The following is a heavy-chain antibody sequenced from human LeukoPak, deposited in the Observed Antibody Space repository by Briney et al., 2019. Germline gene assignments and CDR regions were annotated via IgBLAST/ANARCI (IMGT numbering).Heavy chain of an antibody. CDR2: IYYSGST. CDR3: ARDSPRRGMDV. V-gene: IGHV4-59*01. J-gene: IGHJ6*02. CDR1: GDSISSYY. Sequence: EPSETLSLTCAVSGDSISSYYWSWIRQPPGKGLEWIGYIYYSGSTNYNPSLKSRVTISVDTSKNQFSLKLSSVTAADTAVYYCARDSPRRGMDVWGQGTTVTVSS. D-gene: IGHD5-24*01.